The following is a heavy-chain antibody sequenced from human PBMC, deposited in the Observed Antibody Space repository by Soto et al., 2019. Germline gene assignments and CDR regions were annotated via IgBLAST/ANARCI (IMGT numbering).Heavy chain of an antibody. Sequence: ETLSLSCAASGFSISHYWMSWVRQAPGKGLVWVSRISTDGSVTTYADSVKGRFTISRDNAKNTLYLQMNSLRAEDTAVYYCAKWNGYNSHYFDYWGQGTLVTVSS. CDR2: ISTDGSVT. V-gene: IGHV3-74*01. CDR1: GFSISHYW. D-gene: IGHD5-12*01. J-gene: IGHJ4*02. CDR3: AKWNGYNSHYFDY.